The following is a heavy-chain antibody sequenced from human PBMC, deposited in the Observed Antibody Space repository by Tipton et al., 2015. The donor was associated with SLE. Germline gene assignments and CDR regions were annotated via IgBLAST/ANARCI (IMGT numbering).Heavy chain of an antibody. D-gene: IGHD6-19*01. Sequence: TLSLTCAVSGYSISSGYYWSWIRQPPGKGLEWMGYIYYSGSTNYNPSLKSRVTLSGDTSKNQFSLKLSSVTAADTAVYYCARDGYSSGIFDYWGQGTLVTVSS. J-gene: IGHJ4*02. V-gene: IGHV4-61*01. CDR3: ARDGYSSGIFDY. CDR1: GYSISSGYY. CDR2: IYYSGST.